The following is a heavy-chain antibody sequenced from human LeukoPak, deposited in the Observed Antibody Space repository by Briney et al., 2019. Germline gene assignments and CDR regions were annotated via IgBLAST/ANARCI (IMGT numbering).Heavy chain of an antibody. CDR3: AKAGGRLRPYYFDY. Sequence: PGGSLRLSCAASGFTFSSYGMHWVRQAPGKGLEWVAVIWYDGSNKYYADSVKGRFTISRDNSKNTLYLQMNSLRAEDTAVYYCAKAGGRLRPYYFDYWGQGTLVTVSS. CDR1: GFTFSSYG. V-gene: IGHV3-30*02. J-gene: IGHJ4*02. D-gene: IGHD3-16*01. CDR2: IWYDGSNK.